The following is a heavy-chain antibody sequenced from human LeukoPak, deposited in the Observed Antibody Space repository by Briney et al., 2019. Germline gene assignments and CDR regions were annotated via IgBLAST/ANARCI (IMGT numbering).Heavy chain of an antibody. V-gene: IGHV4-61*02. CDR1: GGSISSGSYY. CDR3: ARHGTYSGSHY. Sequence: PSETLSLACTVSGGSISSGSYYWSWIRQPAGKGLEWIGRIYTSGSTNYNPSLKSRVTISVDTSKNQFSQKLSSVTAADTAVYYCARHGTYSGSHYWGQGTLVTVSS. D-gene: IGHD1-26*01. CDR2: IYTSGST. J-gene: IGHJ4*02.